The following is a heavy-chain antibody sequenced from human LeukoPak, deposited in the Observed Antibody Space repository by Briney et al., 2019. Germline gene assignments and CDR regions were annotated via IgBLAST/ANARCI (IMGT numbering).Heavy chain of an antibody. CDR3: ARDYYDYVWGTYRYTFDY. V-gene: IGHV3-7*01. D-gene: IGHD3-16*02. CDR1: GFTFSSYW. J-gene: IGHJ4*02. Sequence: GGSLRLSCAASGFTFSSYWMSWVRQAPGKGLEWVANIKQDGSEKYYVDSVKGRSTISRDNAKNSMYLQMNSLRAEDTAVYYCARDYYDYVWGTYRYTFDYWGQGTLVTVSS. CDR2: IKQDGSEK.